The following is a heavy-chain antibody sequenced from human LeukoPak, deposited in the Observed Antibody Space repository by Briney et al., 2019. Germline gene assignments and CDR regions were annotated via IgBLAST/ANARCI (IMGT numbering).Heavy chain of an antibody. Sequence: GRSLRLSCAASGFTFDDYSMHWVRQAPGKGLEWVAGISWHSRSIGYADSVKGRFTISRDNAKNSVSLQMNSLRTEDTALYYCTKDLSSQWFTDIRHYGMNVWGQGITVAVSS. CDR1: GFTFDDYS. CDR3: TKDLSSQWFTDIRHYGMNV. CDR2: ISWHSRSI. V-gene: IGHV3-9*01. J-gene: IGHJ6*02. D-gene: IGHD3-22*01.